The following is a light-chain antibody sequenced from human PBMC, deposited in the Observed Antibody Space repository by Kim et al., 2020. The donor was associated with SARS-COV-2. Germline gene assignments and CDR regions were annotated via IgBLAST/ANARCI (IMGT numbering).Light chain of an antibody. CDR3: QQYDNWPPRWT. Sequence: PGERATLSCRASQSVNSNLAWYQQKPGQAPRLLFFGASTRATGIPARFSGSGSGTEFTLTISSLQSEDSAVYYCQQYDNWPPRWTFGQGTKVDIK. CDR1: QSVNSN. CDR2: GAS. J-gene: IGKJ1*01. V-gene: IGKV3-15*01.